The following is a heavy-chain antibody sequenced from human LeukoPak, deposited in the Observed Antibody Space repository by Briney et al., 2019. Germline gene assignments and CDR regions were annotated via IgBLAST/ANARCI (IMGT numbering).Heavy chain of an antibody. CDR3: ARESFYGMDV. J-gene: IGHJ6*02. D-gene: IGHD3-16*02. CDR2: IYSGGST. Sequence: GGSLRPSCAASGFTVSSNYMSWVRQAPGKGLEWVSVIYSGGSTYYADSVKGRFTISRHNSKNTLYLQMNSLRAEDTAVYYCARESFYGMDVWGQGTTVTVSS. CDR1: GFTVSSNY. V-gene: IGHV3-53*04.